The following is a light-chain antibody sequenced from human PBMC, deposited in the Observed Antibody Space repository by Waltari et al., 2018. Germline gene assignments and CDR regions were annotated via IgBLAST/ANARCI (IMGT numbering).Light chain of an antibody. Sequence: QSALTQPRSVSGSPGQPVTISCTGTSSDVGGYNYISSYQQHPGKAPKLMIYDVSKRPSGVPDRFSGSKSGNTASLTISGLQAEDEADYYCCSYAGSCWVFGGGTKLTVL. CDR3: CSYAGSCWV. CDR2: DVS. J-gene: IGLJ3*02. V-gene: IGLV2-11*01. CDR1: SSDVGGYNY.